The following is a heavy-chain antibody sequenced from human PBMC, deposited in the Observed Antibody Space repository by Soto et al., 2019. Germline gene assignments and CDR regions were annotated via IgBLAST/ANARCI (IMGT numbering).Heavy chain of an antibody. D-gene: IGHD3-22*01. J-gene: IGHJ5*02. Sequence: SETLSLTCAVSGYSISSSNWWGWIRQPPGKGLEWIGYIYYSGSTYYNPSLKSRVTISVDTSKNQFSLKLSSVTAADTAVYYCARVRSGYYWFDPWGPGTLVTVSS. CDR3: ARVRSGYYWFDP. V-gene: IGHV4-28*03. CDR1: GYSISSSNW. CDR2: IYYSGST.